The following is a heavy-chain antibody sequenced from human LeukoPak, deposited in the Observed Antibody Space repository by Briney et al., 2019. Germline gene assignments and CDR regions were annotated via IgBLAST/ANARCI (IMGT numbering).Heavy chain of an antibody. J-gene: IGHJ3*02. Sequence: PSETLSLTCTVSGGSISSYYWSWIRQPPGKGLEWIGYIYTSGSTNYNPSLKSRVTISVDTSKNQFSLKLSSVTAADTAVYYCARHLNFLFNDASDIWGQGTMVTVSS. CDR2: IYTSGST. CDR3: ARHLNFLFNDASDI. CDR1: GGSISSYY. V-gene: IGHV4-4*09. D-gene: IGHD3-3*02.